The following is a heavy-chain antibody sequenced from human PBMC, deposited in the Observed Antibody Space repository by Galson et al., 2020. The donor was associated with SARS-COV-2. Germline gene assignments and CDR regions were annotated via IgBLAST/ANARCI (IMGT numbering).Heavy chain of an antibody. V-gene: IGHV3-30-3*01. CDR3: ARIGVSEGYSGYAEFDY. CDR1: GFTFSSYA. D-gene: IGHD5-12*01. J-gene: IGHJ4*02. Sequence: GGSLRLSCAASGFTFSSYAMHWVRQAPGKGLEWVAVISYDGSNKYYADSVKGRFTISRDNSKNTLYLQMNSLRAEDTAVYYCARIGVSEGYSGYAEFDYWGQGTLVTVSS. CDR2: ISYDGSNK.